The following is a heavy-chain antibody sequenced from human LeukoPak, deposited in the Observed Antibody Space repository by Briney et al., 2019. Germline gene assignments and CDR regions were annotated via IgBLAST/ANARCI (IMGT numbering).Heavy chain of an antibody. CDR3: ARRSGYYGEEIDY. D-gene: IGHD3-3*01. Sequence: GGSLRLSCAAAVLTFSSYCLHWVRQAPCKGLEWVVVIWYDGSNKYYADSVKGRFTISRDNSKNTLYLQMNSLRAEDTAVYYCARRSGYYGEEIDYWGQGTLVTVSS. V-gene: IGHV3-33*01. CDR2: IWYDGSNK. CDR1: VLTFSSYC. J-gene: IGHJ4*02.